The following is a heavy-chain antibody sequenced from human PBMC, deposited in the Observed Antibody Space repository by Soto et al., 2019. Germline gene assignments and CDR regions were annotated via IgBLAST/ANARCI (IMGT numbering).Heavy chain of an antibody. CDR2: IYWDDDK. CDR1: GFSLYTSGVG. Sequence: QIALEESGPTRVKPTQTLAVTCTFSGFSLYTSGVGVGWIRQPPGKALEWLAVIYWDDDKRYSPSLKSRLTITTTTAKNKEVQTIPNRYPVDTATYDCAHTALYSGSYWDGGYFDQWRRGTLVTVSS. CDR3: AHTALYSGSYWDGGYFDQ. D-gene: IGHD1-26*01. V-gene: IGHV2-5*02. J-gene: IGHJ4*02.